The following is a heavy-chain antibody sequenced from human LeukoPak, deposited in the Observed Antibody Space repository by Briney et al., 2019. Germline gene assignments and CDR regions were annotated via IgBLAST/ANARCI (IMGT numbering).Heavy chain of an antibody. J-gene: IGHJ6*02. D-gene: IGHD6-19*01. CDR1: GLTFSDYY. V-gene: IGHV3-11*01. Sequence: SLRLSCAASGLTFSDYYMSWIRQAPGRGRVWVSYISSSGSTIYYADSVKGRFTISRDNAKNALYLQMNSLRAEDTAVHYCARDMSSSGWYLGYYYYGMDVWGQGTTVTVSS. CDR3: ARDMSSSGWYLGYYYYGMDV. CDR2: ISSSGSTI.